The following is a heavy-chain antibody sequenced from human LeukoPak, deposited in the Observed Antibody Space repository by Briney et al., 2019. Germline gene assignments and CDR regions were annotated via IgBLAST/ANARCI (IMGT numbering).Heavy chain of an antibody. D-gene: IGHD6-19*01. CDR2: ISWNSGSI. CDR3: AKDATYSSGWTDY. V-gene: IGHV3-9*01. Sequence: PGGSLRLSCAASGFTFGDYGMHWVRQAPGKGLEWVSGISWNSGSIGYADSVKGRFTISRDNAKNSLYLQMNSLRVEDTALYYCAKDATYSSGWTDYWGQGTLVTVSS. CDR1: GFTFGDYG. J-gene: IGHJ4*02.